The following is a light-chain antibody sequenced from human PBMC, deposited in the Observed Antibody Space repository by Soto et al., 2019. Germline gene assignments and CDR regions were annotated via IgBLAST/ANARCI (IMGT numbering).Light chain of an antibody. CDR3: QQYNNWPLT. J-gene: IGKJ4*01. V-gene: IGKV3-15*01. CDR1: QSVSSN. CDR2: GAS. Sequence: EIVMTQSPATLSVSPGERATLSCRASQSVSSNLAWYQQKPGQAPRLLIYGASTSATGIPARFSGSGSGTEFTLTISSLQSEDFVVYYCQQYNNWPLTFGGGTKVEIK.